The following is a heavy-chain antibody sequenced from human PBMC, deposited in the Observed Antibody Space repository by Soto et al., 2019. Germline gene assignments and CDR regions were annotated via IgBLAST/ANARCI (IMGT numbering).Heavy chain of an antibody. CDR3: ALKDPRDSSGWYFLDY. D-gene: IGHD6-19*01. CDR2: ISWDGGST. CDR1: GFTFDDYT. V-gene: IGHV3-43*01. Sequence: GGSLRLSCVASGFTFDDYTMHWVRQAPGKGLEWVSLISWDGGSTYYADSVKGRFTISRDNSKNSLYLQMNSLRTEDTALYYCALKDPRDSSGWYFLDYWGQGTLVTVSS. J-gene: IGHJ4*02.